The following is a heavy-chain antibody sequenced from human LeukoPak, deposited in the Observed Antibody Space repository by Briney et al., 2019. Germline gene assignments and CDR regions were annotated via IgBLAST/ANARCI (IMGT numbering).Heavy chain of an antibody. Sequence: GRSLRLSCAASGFIFSSYGMHWVRQAPGKGLEWVAVTWYDGSNKYYADSVKGRFTISRDNSKKTMYLQMNSLRAEDTAVYYCARFEGSQTLDYWGQGTLVTVSS. D-gene: IGHD3-10*01. J-gene: IGHJ4*02. CDR3: ARFEGSQTLDY. CDR1: GFIFSSYG. V-gene: IGHV3-33*01. CDR2: TWYDGSNK.